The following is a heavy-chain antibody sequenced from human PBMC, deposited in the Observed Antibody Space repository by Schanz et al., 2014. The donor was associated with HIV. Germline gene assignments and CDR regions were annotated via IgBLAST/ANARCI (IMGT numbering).Heavy chain of an antibody. V-gene: IGHV3-33*08. J-gene: IGHJ6*02. CDR2: IWYDGTND. Sequence: VQLLESGGGLVQPGGSLRVSCAASGFMFSSYGMHWVRQGPGKGLEWVAVIWYDGTNDHYADSVKGRFTISRDNSKNTLYLQINSLRDEDTAVYYCARSPSYGMDVWGQGTTVTVSS. CDR3: ARSPSYGMDV. CDR1: GFMFSSYG.